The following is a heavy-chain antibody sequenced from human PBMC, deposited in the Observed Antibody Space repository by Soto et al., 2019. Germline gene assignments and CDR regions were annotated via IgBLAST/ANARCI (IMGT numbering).Heavy chain of an antibody. CDR2: IWYDGSNK. CDR1: GFTFSSYG. V-gene: IGHV3-33*01. Sequence: EGSLRLSCAASGFTFSSYGMHWVRPAPGKGLEWVAVIWYDGSNKYYADSVKGRFTISRDNSKNTLYLQMNSLRAEDTAVYYCARDAYYYDSSGYYYYYYGMDVWGQGTTVSVS. J-gene: IGHJ6*02. D-gene: IGHD3-22*01. CDR3: ARDAYYYDSSGYYYYYYGMDV.